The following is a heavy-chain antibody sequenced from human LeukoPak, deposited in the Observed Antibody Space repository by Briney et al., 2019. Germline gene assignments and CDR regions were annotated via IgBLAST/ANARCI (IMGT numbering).Heavy chain of an antibody. V-gene: IGHV3-23*01. CDR1: GITCSNYA. CDR2: ISGSGVTT. CDR3: AKDLSSPNYYYGMVV. J-gene: IGHJ6*02. D-gene: IGHD6-6*01. Sequence: PGGSLRLSCAASGITCSNYAMNWVRQAPGKGLAWVSSISGSGVTTYYAGSVKGRFTISRDNSKNTLYLQMNSLRAEDTAGYYFAKDLSSPNYYYGMVVWGQGATVGV.